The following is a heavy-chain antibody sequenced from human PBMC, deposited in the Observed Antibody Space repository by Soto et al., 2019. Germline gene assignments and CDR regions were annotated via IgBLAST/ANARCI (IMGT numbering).Heavy chain of an antibody. D-gene: IGHD5-18*01. CDR3: AGFGYSRGSAY. Sequence: QVQLVQSGAEVKKPGSSVKVSCKASGVTSSSYVISWVRQAPGEGLEWMGDIIPLLGTVNYAQKFRGRVTITADRSTTTAYLDLSSLKSEDTAVYYCAGFGYSRGSAYWGQGTLVTVSS. CDR1: GVTSSSYV. J-gene: IGHJ4*02. V-gene: IGHV1-69*06. CDR2: IIPLLGTV.